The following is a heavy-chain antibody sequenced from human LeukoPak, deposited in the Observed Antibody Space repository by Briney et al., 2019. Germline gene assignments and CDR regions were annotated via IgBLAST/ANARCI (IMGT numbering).Heavy chain of an antibody. Sequence: SETLSLTCTVSGGSIGSSSYYWGWIRQPPGKGLEWIGSIYYSGSTYYNPSLKSRVTISVDTSKNQFSLKLSSVTAADTAVYYCARLKGSSGYVDYWGQGTLVTVSS. CDR1: GGSIGSSSYY. V-gene: IGHV4-39*01. D-gene: IGHD3-22*01. J-gene: IGHJ4*02. CDR3: ARLKGSSGYVDY. CDR2: IYYSGST.